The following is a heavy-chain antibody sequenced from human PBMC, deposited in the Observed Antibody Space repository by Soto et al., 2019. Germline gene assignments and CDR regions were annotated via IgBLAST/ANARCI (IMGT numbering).Heavy chain of an antibody. Sequence: GSGPTLVNPTETLTLTCTVSGFSLSNARMGVSWIRQPPGKALEWLAHIFSNDEKSYSTSLKSRLTISKDTSKSQVVLTMTNMDPVDTATYYCARICYDSSGYRIDYWGQGTLVTVSS. CDR3: ARICYDSSGYRIDY. J-gene: IGHJ4*02. CDR1: GFSLSNARMG. CDR2: IFSNDEK. V-gene: IGHV2-26*01. D-gene: IGHD3-22*01.